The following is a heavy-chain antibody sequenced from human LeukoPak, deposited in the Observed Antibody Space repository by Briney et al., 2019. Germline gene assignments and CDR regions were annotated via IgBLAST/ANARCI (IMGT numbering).Heavy chain of an antibody. Sequence: PSETLSLTCAVYGGSFSGYYWSWIRQPPGKGLEWIGEINHSGSTNYNPSLKSRVTISVDTSKNQFSLKLSSVTAADTAVYYCARSVVRIITMIVVVIKPFDYWGQGTLVTVSS. CDR3: ARSVVRIITMIVVVIKPFDY. V-gene: IGHV4-34*01. J-gene: IGHJ4*02. D-gene: IGHD3-22*01. CDR2: INHSGST. CDR1: GGSFSGYY.